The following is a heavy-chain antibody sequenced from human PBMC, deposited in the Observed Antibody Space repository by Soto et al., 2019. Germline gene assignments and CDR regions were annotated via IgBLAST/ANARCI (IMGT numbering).Heavy chain of an antibody. J-gene: IGHJ4*02. CDR3: AADRKYCGGDCYVD. D-gene: IGHD2-21*02. CDR1: GFTFTSSA. Sequence: QMQLVQSGPEVKKPGTSVKVSCKASGFTFTSSAVQWVRQARGQRLEWIGWIVVGSGNTNYAQKFQGRVTMTRDMSTSTAYMELGSLRSEDTAVYYCAADRKYCGGDCYVDWGQGTLVTVSS. V-gene: IGHV1-58*01. CDR2: IVVGSGNT.